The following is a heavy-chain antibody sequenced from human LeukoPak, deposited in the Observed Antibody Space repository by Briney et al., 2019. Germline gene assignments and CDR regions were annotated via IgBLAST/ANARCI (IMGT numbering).Heavy chain of an antibody. CDR2: ISAYNGNT. CDR1: GYTFTSYG. V-gene: IGHV1-18*01. CDR3: ARDFVIFGVVTTNWFDP. D-gene: IGHD3-3*01. J-gene: IGHJ5*02. Sequence: VASVKVSCKASGYTFTSYGISWVRQAPGQGLEWMGWISAYNGNTNYAQKLQGRVTMTTDTSTSTAYMELRSLRSDDTAVYYCARDFVIFGVVTTNWFDPWGQGTLITVSS.